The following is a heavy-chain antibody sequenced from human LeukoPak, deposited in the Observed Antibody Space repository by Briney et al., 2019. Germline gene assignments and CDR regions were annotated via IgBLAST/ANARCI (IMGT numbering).Heavy chain of an antibody. CDR2: ISGSGGST. CDR3: AKHGTFRGPDY. CDR1: GFTFRSYA. D-gene: IGHD1-14*01. V-gene: IGHV3-23*01. Sequence: PGGSLRLSCAPSGFTFRSYAMSWVRQAPGKGREWVSAISGSGGSTDYADSVKARFTISRDNSKNTLYLQMNSLRAEDTAVYYCAKHGTFRGPDYWGQGTLVTVSS. J-gene: IGHJ4*02.